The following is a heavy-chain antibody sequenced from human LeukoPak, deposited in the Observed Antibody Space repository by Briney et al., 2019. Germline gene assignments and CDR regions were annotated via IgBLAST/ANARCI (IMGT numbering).Heavy chain of an antibody. D-gene: IGHD3-22*01. Sequence: GASEKVSCKASGGTFSSYAISWVRQAPGQGLEWMGGIIPIFGTANYAQKFQGRVTITTDESTSTAYMELSSLRSEDTAVYYCATPGLWYYDSSGYPFDYWGQGTLVTVSS. CDR2: IIPIFGTA. CDR3: ATPGLWYYDSSGYPFDY. CDR1: GGTFSSYA. V-gene: IGHV1-69*05. J-gene: IGHJ4*02.